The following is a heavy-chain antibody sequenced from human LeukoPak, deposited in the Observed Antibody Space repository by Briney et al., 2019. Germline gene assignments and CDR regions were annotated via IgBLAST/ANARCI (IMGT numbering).Heavy chain of an antibody. CDR3: ARGRYSSSLYYYYMDV. D-gene: IGHD6-19*01. V-gene: IGHV3-74*01. CDR2: INSDGSST. CDR1: GFTFSSYW. J-gene: IGHJ6*03. Sequence: GGSLRLSCAASGFTFSSYWMHWVRQAQGKGLVWVSRINSDGSSTSYADSVKGRFTISRDNAKNTLYLQMNSLRAEDTAVYYCARGRYSSSLYYYYMDVWGKGTTVTVSS.